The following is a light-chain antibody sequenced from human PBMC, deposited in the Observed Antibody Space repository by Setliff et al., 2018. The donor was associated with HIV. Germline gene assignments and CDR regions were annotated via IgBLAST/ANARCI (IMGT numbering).Light chain of an antibody. CDR1: SSDVGAYNY. Sequence: QSVLTQPRSVSGSPGQSVTISCTGTSSDVGAYNYVSWYQQYPGKAPKLMISDVTKRPSGVPDRFSGSKSGNTASLTISGLQAEDEADYYCCSYTGSSTFDVFGTGTKVTVL. CDR3: CSYTGSSTFDV. CDR2: DVT. J-gene: IGLJ1*01. V-gene: IGLV2-11*01.